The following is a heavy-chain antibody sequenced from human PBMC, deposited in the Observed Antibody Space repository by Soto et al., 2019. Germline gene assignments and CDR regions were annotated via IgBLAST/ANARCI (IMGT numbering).Heavy chain of an antibody. J-gene: IGHJ5*02. CDR3: ATGVVVPAAMRLTWFYP. V-gene: IGHV4-34*01. D-gene: IGHD2-2*01. CDR2: VNYSGGT. Sequence: SETLSLTCVVPGGSFSGYYWSWIRQSPGQGPEWIGEVNYSGGTNYNPSLESRVIISLDTSKSQFSLRLNSMTAADTAVYYCATGVVVPAAMRLTWFYPWGQGNLVTVSA. CDR1: GGSFSGYY.